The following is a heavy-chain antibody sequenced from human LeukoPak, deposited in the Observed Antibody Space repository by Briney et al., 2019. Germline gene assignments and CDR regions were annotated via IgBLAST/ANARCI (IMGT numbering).Heavy chain of an antibody. CDR2: IYTSGST. Sequence: PSETLSLTCAVYGGSFGGYYWSWIRQPAGKGLEWIGRIYTSGSTNYNPSLKSRVTMSVDTSKNQFSLKLSSVTAADTAVYYCARTHNFRYCSSTSCLNWFDPWGQGTLVTVSS. V-gene: IGHV4-59*10. CDR3: ARTHNFRYCSSTSCLNWFDP. D-gene: IGHD2-2*01. J-gene: IGHJ5*02. CDR1: GGSFGGYY.